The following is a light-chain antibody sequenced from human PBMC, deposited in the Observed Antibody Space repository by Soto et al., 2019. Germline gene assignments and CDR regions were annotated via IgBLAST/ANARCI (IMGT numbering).Light chain of an antibody. Sequence: EVVLTQSPGTLSLSPGERATLSCRASQSVRSTYLGWYQQKPGQAPRLLIYGASKRQSGVPDRFSGGGSGTDFTLNISSLQPEDFAVYYCQQFSGSVTFGGGTKVDIK. J-gene: IGKJ4*01. V-gene: IGKV3-20*01. CDR1: QSVRSTY. CDR3: QQFSGSVT. CDR2: GAS.